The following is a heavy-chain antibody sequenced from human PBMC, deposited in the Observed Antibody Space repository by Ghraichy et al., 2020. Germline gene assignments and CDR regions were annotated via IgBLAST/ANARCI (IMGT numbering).Heavy chain of an antibody. CDR3: ARVKRYYDILTGYYDY. Sequence: ASVKVSCKASGYTFTSYGISWVRQAPGQGLEWMGWISAYNGNTNYAQKLQGRVTMTTDTSTSTAYMELRSLRSDDTAVYYCARVKRYYDILTGYYDYWGQGTLVTVSS. CDR1: GYTFTSYG. CDR2: ISAYNGNT. J-gene: IGHJ4*02. D-gene: IGHD3-9*01. V-gene: IGHV1-18*01.